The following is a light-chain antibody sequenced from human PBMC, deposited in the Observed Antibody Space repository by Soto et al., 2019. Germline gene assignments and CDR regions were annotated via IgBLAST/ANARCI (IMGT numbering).Light chain of an antibody. CDR3: ATWDDSLNGFYV. CDR1: NSDVGGYNF. V-gene: IGLV2-14*01. J-gene: IGLJ1*01. Sequence: QSVLTQPASVSGSPGQSITISCTGTNSDVGGYNFVSWYQQHPGKAPKLMIYEASDRPSGVSDRFSGSKSGNTASLTISGLRSDDEADYFCATWDDSLNGFYVFGTGTKVTVL. CDR2: EAS.